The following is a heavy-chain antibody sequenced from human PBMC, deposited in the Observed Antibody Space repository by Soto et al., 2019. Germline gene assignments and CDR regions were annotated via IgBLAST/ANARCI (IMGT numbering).Heavy chain of an antibody. CDR1: GYSFTNYW. J-gene: IGHJ6*02. Sequence: GESLKISCKGSGYSFTNYWIGWVRQMPGKGLEWMGIIYPGDSDTKYNPSFQGQVTISADKSITTTYLRWTSLKASDTAIYYCAASIFYYGMDVWGQGTTVTVSS. CDR2: IYPGDSDT. V-gene: IGHV5-51*01. CDR3: AASIFYYGMDV.